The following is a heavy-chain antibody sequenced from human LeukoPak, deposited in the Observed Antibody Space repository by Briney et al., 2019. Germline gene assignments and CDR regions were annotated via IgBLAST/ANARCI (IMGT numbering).Heavy chain of an antibody. Sequence: SSETLSLTCTVSGGSISSSSYYWGWIRQPPGKGLEWIGSIYYSGSTYYNPSLKSRVTISVDTSKDQFSLKLSSVTAADTAVYYCARGRQLNDIVVVVAAPRGDAFDIWGQGTMVTVSS. J-gene: IGHJ3*02. CDR3: ARGRQLNDIVVVVAAPRGDAFDI. D-gene: IGHD2-15*01. V-gene: IGHV4-39*01. CDR2: IYYSGST. CDR1: GGSISSSSYY.